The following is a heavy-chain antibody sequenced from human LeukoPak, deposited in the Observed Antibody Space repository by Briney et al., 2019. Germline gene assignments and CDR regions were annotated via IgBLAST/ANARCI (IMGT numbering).Heavy chain of an antibody. CDR1: GFTFSSYA. V-gene: IGHV3-23*01. CDR3: AKESGLSSAYSDY. D-gene: IGHD3-22*01. Sequence: GGSLRLSCAAFGFTFSSYAMSWVRQAPGKGLEWVSAISYSGGSTYYADSVRGRFSISRDNSKNTLYLQMNSLRAGDTAVYYCAKESGLSSAYSDYWGQGILVTVSS. J-gene: IGHJ4*02. CDR2: ISYSGGST.